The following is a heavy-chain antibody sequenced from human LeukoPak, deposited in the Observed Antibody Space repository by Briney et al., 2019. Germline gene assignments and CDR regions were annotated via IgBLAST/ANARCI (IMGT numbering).Heavy chain of an antibody. CDR1: GFTFSTYE. CDR2: INEDGSEK. D-gene: IGHD2-15*01. V-gene: IGHV3-7*01. CDR3: AWPDMAGSVDV. J-gene: IGHJ6*04. Sequence: QPGGSLRLSCAASGFTFSTYEMHWVRQAPGKGLEWVANINEDGSEKYYVDSVKGRFTISRDNAKNSLFLQMDSLRVEDTSVYYCAWPDMAGSVDVWGKGTTVTVSS.